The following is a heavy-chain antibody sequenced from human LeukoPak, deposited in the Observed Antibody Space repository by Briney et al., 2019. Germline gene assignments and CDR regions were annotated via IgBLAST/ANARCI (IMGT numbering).Heavy chain of an antibody. CDR3: ARDQNVFGVVSFDY. CDR2: IKQDGSEK. CDR1: GFTFSSYW. J-gene: IGHJ4*02. Sequence: GGSPRLSCAASGFTFSSYWMSWVRQAPGKGLEWVANIKQDGSEKHYVDSVKGRFTISRDNAKNSLYLQMNSLRAEDTAVYYCARDQNVFGVVSFDYWGQGTLVTVSS. V-gene: IGHV3-7*01. D-gene: IGHD3-3*01.